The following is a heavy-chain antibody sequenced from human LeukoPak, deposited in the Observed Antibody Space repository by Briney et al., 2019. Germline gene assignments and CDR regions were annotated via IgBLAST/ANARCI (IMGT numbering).Heavy chain of an antibody. D-gene: IGHD2-15*01. CDR1: GGTFSSYA. CDR3: ARDPPRIVVVVAATNYYGMDV. Sequence: ASVKVSCKASGGTFSSYAISWVRQAPGQGLEWMGWISAYNGNTNYAQKLQGRVTMTTDTSTSTAYMELRSLRSDDTAVYYCARDPPRIVVVVAATNYYGMDVWGQGTTVTVSS. J-gene: IGHJ6*02. V-gene: IGHV1-18*01. CDR2: ISAYNGNT.